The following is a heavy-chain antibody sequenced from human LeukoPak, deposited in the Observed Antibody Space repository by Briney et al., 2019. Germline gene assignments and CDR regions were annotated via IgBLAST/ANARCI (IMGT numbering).Heavy chain of an antibody. Sequence: SETLSLTCTVSGGSISSYYWSWIRQPPGKGLEWIGYIYYSGSTNYNPSLKSRVTISVDTSKNQFSLKLSSVTAADTAVYYCAREGGGDGMDVWGKGTTVTVSS. J-gene: IGHJ6*04. CDR3: AREGGGDGMDV. CDR2: IYYSGST. CDR1: GGSISSYY. V-gene: IGHV4-59*01.